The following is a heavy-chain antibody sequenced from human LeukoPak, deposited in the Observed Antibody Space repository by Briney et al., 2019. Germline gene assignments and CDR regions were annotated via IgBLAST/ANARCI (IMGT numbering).Heavy chain of an antibody. CDR3: AKVGSHADSSSYYFDY. V-gene: IGHV3-23*01. Sequence: GGSLRLSCAASGFTFSSYAMSWVRQAPGKGLEWVSAISGSGGSTYYADSVKGRFTISRDNSKNTLYLQMNSLRAEDTAVYYCAKVGSHADSSSYYFDYWGQETLVTVSS. J-gene: IGHJ4*02. CDR1: GFTFSSYA. CDR2: ISGSGGST. D-gene: IGHD6-6*01.